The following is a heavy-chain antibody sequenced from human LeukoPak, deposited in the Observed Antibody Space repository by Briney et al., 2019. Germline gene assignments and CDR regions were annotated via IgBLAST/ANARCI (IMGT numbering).Heavy chain of an antibody. Sequence: SETLSLTCTVSGDSISSYYWGWIRQPPGKGLEWIAYIYYGGSVNYNPSLKSRVTISVDRSQNQISLKLTSVTAADTAVYYCGSAPEYKETLTGYRPGGYYYYGLDVWGQGTTVTVSS. CDR3: GSAPEYKETLTGYRPGGYYYYGLDV. D-gene: IGHD3-9*01. CDR1: GDSISSYY. V-gene: IGHV4-59*01. J-gene: IGHJ6*02. CDR2: IYYGGSV.